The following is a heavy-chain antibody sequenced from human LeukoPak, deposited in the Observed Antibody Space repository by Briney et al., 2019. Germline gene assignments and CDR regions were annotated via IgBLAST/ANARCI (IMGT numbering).Heavy chain of an antibody. D-gene: IGHD6-19*01. CDR2: IYYSGST. CDR1: GGSISSYY. Sequence: PSETLSLTCTVSGGSISSYYWSWIRQPPGKGLEWIGYIYYSGSTNYNPSLKSRVTISVDTSKNQFSLKLSSVTAADTAVYYCARQVTVSRWLVQRYDASDIWGQGTMVTVSS. CDR3: ARQVTVSRWLVQRYDASDI. J-gene: IGHJ3*02. V-gene: IGHV4-59*08.